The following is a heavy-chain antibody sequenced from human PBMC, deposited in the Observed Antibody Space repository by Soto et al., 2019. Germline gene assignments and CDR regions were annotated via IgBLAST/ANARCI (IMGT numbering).Heavy chain of an antibody. J-gene: IGHJ6*03. D-gene: IGHD6-19*01. CDR1: GYTFTSHY. CDR3: ARAPGVVAGGYYYYYYMDV. CDR2: INPSGGST. V-gene: IGHV1-46*03. Sequence: QVQLVQSGAEVKKPGASVKVSCKATGYTFTSHYMHWVRQAPRQGLEWMGAINPSGGSTGYAQKFQVRVTMTRDTSTSTIYMELSSLGSEDMAVYYCARAPGVVAGGYYYYYYMDVWGKGTTVTVSS.